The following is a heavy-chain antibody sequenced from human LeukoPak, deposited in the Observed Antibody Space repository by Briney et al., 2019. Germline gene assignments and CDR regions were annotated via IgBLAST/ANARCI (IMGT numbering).Heavy chain of an antibody. CDR1: GFTFSSYG. CDR2: ISYDGSNK. J-gene: IGHJ4*02. CDR3: AVWELQSY. V-gene: IGHV3-30*03. D-gene: IGHD1-26*01. Sequence: GGSLRLSCAASGFTFSSYGMHWVRQAPGKGLEWVAVISYDGSNKYYADSVKGRFTISRDNSKNTLYLQMNSLRAEDTAVYYCAVWELQSYWGQGTLVTVSS.